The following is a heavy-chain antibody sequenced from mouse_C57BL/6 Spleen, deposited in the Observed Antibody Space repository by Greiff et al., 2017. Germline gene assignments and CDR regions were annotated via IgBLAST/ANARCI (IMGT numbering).Heavy chain of an antibody. D-gene: IGHD2-4*01. CDR1: GYSFTGYY. CDR2: INPSTGGT. Sequence: VQLKESGPELVKPGASVKISCKASGYSFTGYYMNWVKQSPEKSLEWIGEINPSTGGTTYNQKFKAKATLTVDKSSSTAYMQLKSLTSEDSAVYYCASYYDSFAYWGQGTMVT. J-gene: IGHJ3*01. V-gene: IGHV1-42*01. CDR3: ASYYDSFAY.